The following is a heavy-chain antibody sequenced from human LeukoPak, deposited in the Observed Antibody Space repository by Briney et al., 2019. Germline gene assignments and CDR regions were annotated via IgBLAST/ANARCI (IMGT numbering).Heavy chain of an antibody. J-gene: IGHJ4*02. Sequence: PSETLSLTCAVSGYSISSDYYWGWIRQPPGKGLEWIGSIYHSGSTYYNPSLKSRVTISVDTSKNQFSLKLSSVTAADTAVYYCARHQPGDIVVVPFDYWGQGTLVTVSS. CDR1: GYSISSDYY. CDR2: IYHSGST. D-gene: IGHD2-2*01. CDR3: ARHQPGDIVVVPFDY. V-gene: IGHV4-38-2*01.